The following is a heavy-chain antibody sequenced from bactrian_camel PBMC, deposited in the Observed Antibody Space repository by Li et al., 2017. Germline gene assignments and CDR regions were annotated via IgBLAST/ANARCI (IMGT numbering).Heavy chain of an antibody. Sequence: HVQLVESGGGLVQPGGSLTLSCAVSGISYRRRCMGWFRQAPGKEREGVAAIYPAGGSTYYADSVNSRFTISEDNAKNTVYLQMNSLNPEDTAMYSCAAGIFLGSCNGIRTDDYRYWGQGTQVTVS. J-gene: IGHJ4*01. CDR2: IYPAGGST. CDR3: AAGIFLGSCNGIRTDDYRY. V-gene: IGHV3S54*01. CDR1: GISYRRRC. D-gene: IGHD2*01.